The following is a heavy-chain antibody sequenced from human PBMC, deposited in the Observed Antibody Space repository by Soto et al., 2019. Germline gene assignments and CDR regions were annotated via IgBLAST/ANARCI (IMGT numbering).Heavy chain of an antibody. CDR1: GYAFGGYA. V-gene: IGHV1-18*04. CDR3: ARPSGSYGDHAWSLAY. D-gene: IGHD3-10*01. CDR2: VSAYSGHT. Sequence: ASVKVSCKASGYAFGGYAISWVRQAPGQGLEWMGWVSAYSGHTDYAQNLQGRVSMTTDTSTSTAYMELGSLTSDDTAVYYCARPSGSYGDHAWSLAYWGQGTLVTVSS. J-gene: IGHJ4*02.